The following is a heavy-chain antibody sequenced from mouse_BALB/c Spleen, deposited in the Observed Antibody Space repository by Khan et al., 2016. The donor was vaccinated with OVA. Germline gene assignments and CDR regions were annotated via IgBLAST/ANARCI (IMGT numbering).Heavy chain of an antibody. D-gene: IGHD3-1*01. Sequence: QVQLQQSGAELVRPGTSVKMSCKAAGYTFTNYWIGWVKQRPGHGLEWIGDIFPGGGYTHYNEKFKGKATMTADTSSSTAYMTLSSLTSEDSAIYYWARRGAARATWDYFDYWGQGTTLTVSS. CDR2: IFPGGGYT. J-gene: IGHJ2*01. CDR1: GYTFTNYW. CDR3: ARRGAARATWDYFDY. V-gene: IGHV1-63*02.